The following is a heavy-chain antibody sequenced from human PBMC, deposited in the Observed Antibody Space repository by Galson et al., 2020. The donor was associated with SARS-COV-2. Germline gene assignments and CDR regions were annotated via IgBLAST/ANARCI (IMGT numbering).Heavy chain of an antibody. V-gene: IGHV2-5*02. CDR2: IYWDDDK. CDR3: AQRDPAGDAFDI. D-gene: IGHD2-2*01. Sequence: SGPTLVKPTQTLTLTCTFSGFSLSTSGVGVGWIRRPPGKALEWLALIYWDDDKRYSPSLKSRLTITKDTSKNQVVLTMTNMDPVDTATYYCAQRDPAGDAFDIWGQGTMVTVSS. J-gene: IGHJ3*02. CDR1: GFSLSTSGVG.